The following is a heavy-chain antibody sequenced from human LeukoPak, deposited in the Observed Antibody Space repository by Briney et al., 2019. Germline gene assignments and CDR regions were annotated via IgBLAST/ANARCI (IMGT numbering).Heavy chain of an antibody. J-gene: IGHJ4*02. Sequence: SETLSLTCTVSGDSISSSSSYWGWIRQPPGEGLEWIGSIYYSGSTYYNTSLKSRVTISVDTSRNQFSLRLNSVTAADTAVYFCARQTGAGLFILPGGQGTLVTVSS. CDR2: IYYSGST. V-gene: IGHV4-39*01. D-gene: IGHD3/OR15-3a*01. CDR1: GDSISSSSSY. CDR3: ARQTGAGLFILP.